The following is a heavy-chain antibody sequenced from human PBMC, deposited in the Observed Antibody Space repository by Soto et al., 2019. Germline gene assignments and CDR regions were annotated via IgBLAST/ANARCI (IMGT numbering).Heavy chain of an antibody. CDR3: ARGTPLGY. V-gene: IGHV4-39*07. CDR2: VRPGGST. J-gene: IGHJ4*02. D-gene: IGHD2-15*01. Sequence: PSETLSLTCTVSGGSISSSSYYWGWVRQSPGKGLEWIGEVRPGGSTNYNAALSNRVTISVDESKNQFSLRLTSVTAADTAVYYCARGTPLGYWGQGTLVTVSS. CDR1: GGSISSSSYY.